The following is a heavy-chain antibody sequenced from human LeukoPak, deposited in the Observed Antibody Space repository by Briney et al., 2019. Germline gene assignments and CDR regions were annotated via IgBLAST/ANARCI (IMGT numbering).Heavy chain of an antibody. CDR2: IYYSGIT. V-gene: IGHV4-39*07. Sequence: PSETLSLTCTVSGGSISSSSYYWGWIRQPPGKGLEWIGSIYYSGITYHNPSLRSRVTISVDTSKNQFSLKLSAVTAADTAVYYCAREDTVMAPGFDYWGQGTLATVSS. CDR3: AREDTVMAPGFDY. J-gene: IGHJ4*02. D-gene: IGHD5-18*01. CDR1: GGSISSSSYY.